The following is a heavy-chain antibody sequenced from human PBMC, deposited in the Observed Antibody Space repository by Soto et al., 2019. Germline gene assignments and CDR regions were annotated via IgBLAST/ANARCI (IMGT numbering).Heavy chain of an antibody. CDR3: VRGASLNFDY. Sequence: GGSLRLSCAASGFTFDDYGMSWARQAPGKGLERVSGVNWKGGSTGYADNVKGQITISRDNAKNSFYLQMNSLRAEDTAFYYCVRGASLNFDYWGQGT. D-gene: IGHD1-26*01. J-gene: IGHJ4*02. CDR1: GFTFDDYG. V-gene: IGHV3-20*04. CDR2: VNWKGGST.